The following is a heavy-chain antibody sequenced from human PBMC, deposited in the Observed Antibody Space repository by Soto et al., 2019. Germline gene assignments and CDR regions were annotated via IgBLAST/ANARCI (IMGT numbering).Heavy chain of an antibody. V-gene: IGHV3-23*01. CDR1: GFTFSSYA. D-gene: IGHD3-3*01. Sequence: EVQLLESGGGLVQPGGSLRLSCAASGFTFSSYAMSWVRQAPGKGLEWVSAISGSGGSTYYADSVKGRFTISRDNSKNTLYLQMNSLRAEDTAVYYCAKDGFYDFWSGYSSDLYSFDYWGQGTLVTVSS. CDR3: AKDGFYDFWSGYSSDLYSFDY. CDR2: ISGSGGST. J-gene: IGHJ4*02.